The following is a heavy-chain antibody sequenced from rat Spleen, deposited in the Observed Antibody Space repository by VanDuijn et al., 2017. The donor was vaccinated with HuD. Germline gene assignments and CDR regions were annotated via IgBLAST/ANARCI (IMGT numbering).Heavy chain of an antibody. CDR2: ISTSGGRT. CDR3: ARHMYTTDYYHLSGYFDF. Sequence: EVQLVESGGGLVQPGRSMKLSCAASGFTFSTFPMAWVRQAPTKGLEWVATISTSGGRTYYRDSVKGRFTISRDNAKNTQYLQMDSLRSEDTATYYCARHMYTTDYYHLSGYFDFWGPGTMVTVSS. CDR1: GFTFSTFP. D-gene: IGHD1-6*01. J-gene: IGHJ1*01. V-gene: IGHV5-46*01.